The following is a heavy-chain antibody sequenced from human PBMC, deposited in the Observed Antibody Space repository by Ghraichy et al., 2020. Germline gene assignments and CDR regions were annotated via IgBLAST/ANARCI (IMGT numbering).Heavy chain of an antibody. CDR1: GGTFSSYA. Sequence: SVKVSCKASGGTFSSYAIRWVRQAPGQGLEWMGGIIPIFGTANYAQKFQGRVTITADESTSTAYMELSSLRSEDTAVYYCARDVSSTRTYYYYGMDVWGQGTTVTVSS. J-gene: IGHJ6*02. V-gene: IGHV1-69*13. CDR2: IIPIFGTA. CDR3: ARDVSSTRTYYYYGMDV. D-gene: IGHD2-2*01.